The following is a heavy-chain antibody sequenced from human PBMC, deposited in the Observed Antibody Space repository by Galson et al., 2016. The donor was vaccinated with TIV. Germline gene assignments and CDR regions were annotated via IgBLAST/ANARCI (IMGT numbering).Heavy chain of an antibody. CDR1: GFTFNTYK. D-gene: IGHD3-16*01. CDR3: ARDGARIGAHSAFDI. J-gene: IGHJ3*02. V-gene: IGHV3-21*06. Sequence: SLRLSCAASGFTFNTYKMNWVRQAPGKGLEWISSISSRGTYTHYADSVKGRVTIPRDNANNSLYLQMNSLSAEDTAVYYCARDGARIGAHSAFDIWGQGTMVTVSS. CDR2: ISSRGTYT.